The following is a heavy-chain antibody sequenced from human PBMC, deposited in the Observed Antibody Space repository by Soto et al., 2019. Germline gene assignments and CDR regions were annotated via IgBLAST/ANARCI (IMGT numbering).Heavy chain of an antibody. CDR2: IYYSGST. CDR3: ARHAPQGGYFDY. J-gene: IGHJ4*02. V-gene: IGHV4-59*04. Sequence: SETLSLTCTVSGGSISSYYWSWIRQPPGKGLEWIGCIYYSGSTYYNPSLKSRVTISVDTSKNQFSLKLSSVTVADTAVYYCARHAPQGGYFDYWGQGTLVTVSS. CDR1: GGSISSYY.